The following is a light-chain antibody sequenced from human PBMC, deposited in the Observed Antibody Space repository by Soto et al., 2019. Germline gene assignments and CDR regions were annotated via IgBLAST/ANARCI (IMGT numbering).Light chain of an antibody. CDR1: SSNIGSNN. J-gene: IGLJ3*02. CDR3: AAWDDSLSGRV. Sequence: QAVVTQPPSASGTPGQRVAIFCSGSSSNIGSNNVNWYQQLPGTAPKLLIYSNNQRPSGVPDRFSGSKSGTSASLAISGLRSEDEADYYCAAWDDSLSGRVFGGGTKLTVL. CDR2: SNN. V-gene: IGLV1-47*02.